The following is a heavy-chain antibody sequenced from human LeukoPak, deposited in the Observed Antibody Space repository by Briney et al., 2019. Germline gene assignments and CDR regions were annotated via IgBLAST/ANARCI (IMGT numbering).Heavy chain of an antibody. CDR3: ARDWGRIVGAPGGY. D-gene: IGHD1-26*01. CDR2: VSYDGSNK. J-gene: IGHJ4*02. CDR1: GFTFSSYT. V-gene: IGHV3-30-3*01. Sequence: GRSLRLSCAASGFTFSSYTMHWVRQAPGKGLEWVAVVSYDGSNKYYADSVKGRFTISRDNSKNTLYLQMSSLRAEDTAVYYCARDWGRIVGAPGGYWGQGTLVTVSS.